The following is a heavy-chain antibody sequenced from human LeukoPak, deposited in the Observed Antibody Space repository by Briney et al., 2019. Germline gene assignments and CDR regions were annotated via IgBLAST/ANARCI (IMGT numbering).Heavy chain of an antibody. CDR2: IRYDGSNK. V-gene: IGHV3-30*02. CDR1: GFTFSSYG. Sequence: GGSLRLSCAASGFTFSSYGMHWVRQAPGKGLEWVAFIRYDGSNKYYADSVKGRFTISRDNSKNTLYLQMNSLRAADTAVYYCANAGLRYFDWLLRSYYYYMDVWGKGTTVTISS. CDR3: ANAGLRYFDWLLRSYYYYMDV. D-gene: IGHD3-9*01. J-gene: IGHJ6*03.